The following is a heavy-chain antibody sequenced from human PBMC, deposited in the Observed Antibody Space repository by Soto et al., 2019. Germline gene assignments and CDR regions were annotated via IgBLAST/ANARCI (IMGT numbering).Heavy chain of an antibody. V-gene: IGHV4-39*01. D-gene: IGHD2-2*01. Sequence: SETLSLTCTVSGGSISSSSYYWGWIRQPPGKGLEWIGSIYYSGSTYYNPSLKSRVTISVDTSKNQFSLKLSSVTAAETAVYYCARQAIVVVPAAMDYYYGMDVWGQGTTVTVSS. CDR2: IYYSGST. J-gene: IGHJ6*02. CDR1: GGSISSSSYY. CDR3: ARQAIVVVPAAMDYYYGMDV.